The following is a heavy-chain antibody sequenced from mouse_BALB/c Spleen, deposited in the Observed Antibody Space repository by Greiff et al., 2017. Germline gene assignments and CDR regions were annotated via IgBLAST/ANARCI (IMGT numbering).Heavy chain of an antibody. CDR1: GFTFSDYY. J-gene: IGHJ3*01. D-gene: IGHD4-1*01. Sequence: EVKLVESGGGLVKPGGSLKLSCAASGFTFSDYYMYWVRQTPEKRLEWVATISDGGSYTYYPDSVTGRFTISRDNAKNTLYLQMSSLKSEDTAMYYCARLGKLWFAYWGQGTLVTVSA. V-gene: IGHV5-4*02. CDR3: ARLGKLWFAY. CDR2: ISDGGSYT.